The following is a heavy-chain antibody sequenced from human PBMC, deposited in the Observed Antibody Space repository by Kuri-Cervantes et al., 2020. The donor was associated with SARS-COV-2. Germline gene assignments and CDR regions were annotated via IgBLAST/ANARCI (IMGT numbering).Heavy chain of an antibody. Sequence: AGTLTLTCTVSGGPISSYYWSWIRQLAGKGLEWIGRIYTSGSTNYNPSLKRRVTMSVDTSTTRFSLKLSSVTAADTGVYYCARVVGDSWGQGTLVTVSS. CDR1: GGPISSYY. CDR2: IYTSGST. D-gene: IGHD3-22*01. CDR3: ARVVGDS. J-gene: IGHJ4*02. V-gene: IGHV4-4*07.